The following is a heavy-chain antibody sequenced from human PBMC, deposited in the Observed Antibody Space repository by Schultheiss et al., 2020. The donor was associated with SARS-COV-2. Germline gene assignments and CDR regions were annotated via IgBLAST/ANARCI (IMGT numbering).Heavy chain of an antibody. CDR1: GGSFSGYY. D-gene: IGHD3-22*01. V-gene: IGHV4-34*01. CDR3: ARGRVYYDSSGYYSDYWYFDL. J-gene: IGHJ2*01. CDR2: INHSGST. Sequence: SETLSLTCAVYGGSFSGYYWSWIRQPPGKGLEWIGEINHSGSTNYNPSLKSRVTISVDTSKNQFSLKLSSVTAADTAVYYCARGRVYYDSSGYYSDYWYFDLWGRCTLVTVSS.